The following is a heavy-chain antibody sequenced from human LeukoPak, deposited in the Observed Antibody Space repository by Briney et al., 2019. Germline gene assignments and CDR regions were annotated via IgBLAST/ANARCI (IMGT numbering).Heavy chain of an antibody. J-gene: IGHJ4*02. CDR1: GGSFSGYY. D-gene: IGHD2-2*01. CDR3: ASSSQLLPIDY. Sequence: SETLSLTCAVYGGSFSGYYWSWIRQPPGKGLEWIGEINHGGSTNYNPSLKSRVTISVDTSKNQFSLKLSSVTAADTAVYYCASSSQLLPIDYWGQGTLVTVSS. V-gene: IGHV4-34*01. CDR2: INHGGST.